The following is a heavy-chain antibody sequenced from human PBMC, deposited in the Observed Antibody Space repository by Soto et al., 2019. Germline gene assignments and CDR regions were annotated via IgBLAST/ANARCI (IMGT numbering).Heavy chain of an antibody. CDR1: GCTFTSYS. CDR2: VIPRFGTT. J-gene: IGHJ6*02. Sequence: QVQLEQSGAEVKRPGSSVKVSCRASGCTFTSYSINWVRRAPGQGPEWMGAVIPRFGTTTYAQRFEGRVTVTADASTSTVFMEMSGLRSEDTAVYFCARARIVAVSGRTGGYYYYAMDLWGQGTAVIVSS. V-gene: IGHV1-69*01. D-gene: IGHD2-2*01. CDR3: ARARIVAVSGRTGGYYYYAMDL.